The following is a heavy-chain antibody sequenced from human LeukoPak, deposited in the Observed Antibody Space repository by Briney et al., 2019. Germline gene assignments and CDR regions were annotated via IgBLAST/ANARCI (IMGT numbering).Heavy chain of an antibody. CDR1: GYTFTGYY. CDR3: ARSYDSSGYSDY. J-gene: IGHJ4*02. CDR2: INPNSGGT. V-gene: IGHV1-2*02. D-gene: IGHD3-22*01. Sequence: ASVKVSCKASGYTFTGYYMHWVRQAPGQGLEWMGWINPNSGGTNYAQKFQGRVTVTRDTSISTAYMELSRLRSDDTAVYYCARSYDSSGYSDYWGQGTLVTVSS.